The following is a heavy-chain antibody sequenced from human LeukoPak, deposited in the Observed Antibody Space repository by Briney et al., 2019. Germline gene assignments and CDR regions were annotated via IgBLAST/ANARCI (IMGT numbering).Heavy chain of an antibody. CDR2: ISSSSSYI. J-gene: IGHJ4*02. CDR3: ARDKGYDFSPDY. CDR1: GFTFSSYS. Sequence: PGGSLRLSCAASGFTFSSYSMNWVRQAPGKGLEWVSSISSSSSYIYYADSVKGRFTISRDNAKNSLYLQMNSLRAEDTAVYYCARDKGYDFSPDYWGQGTLVTVSS. D-gene: IGHD3-3*01. V-gene: IGHV3-21*01.